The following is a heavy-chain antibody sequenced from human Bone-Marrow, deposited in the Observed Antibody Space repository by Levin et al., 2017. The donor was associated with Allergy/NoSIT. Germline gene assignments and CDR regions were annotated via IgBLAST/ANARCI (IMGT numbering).Heavy chain of an antibody. J-gene: IGHJ5*02. CDR2: INPNTGGS. CDR3: ARDEEFCSTTTCLRWFDP. V-gene: IGHV1-2*06. Sequence: ASVKVSCKTSGYTFTGQALNWVRQAPGQGLEWMGRINPNTGGSNYAQKFKGRVTMTRDTSIRTAFMELRRLRSDDTAVYYCARDEEFCSTTTCLRWFDPWGQGTLVTVSS. CDR1: GYTFTGQA. D-gene: IGHD1-14*01.